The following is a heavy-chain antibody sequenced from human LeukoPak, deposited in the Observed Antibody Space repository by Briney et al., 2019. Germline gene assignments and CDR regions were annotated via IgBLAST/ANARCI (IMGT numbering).Heavy chain of an antibody. Sequence: ASVKVSCKASGYTFTSYDINRVRQATGQGLEWMGWMNPNSVNTGYAQKVQGRVTITRNTSISTAYMELSSLRSEDTAVYYCARRGLATRYWFDPWGQGTLVTVSS. V-gene: IGHV1-8*03. CDR1: GYTFTSYD. D-gene: IGHD3-10*01. CDR2: MNPNSVNT. CDR3: ARRGLATRYWFDP. J-gene: IGHJ5*02.